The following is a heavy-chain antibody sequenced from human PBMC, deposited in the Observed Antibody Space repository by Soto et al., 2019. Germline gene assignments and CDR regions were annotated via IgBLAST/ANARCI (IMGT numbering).Heavy chain of an antibody. CDR1: GGSVSSGSYY. V-gene: IGHV4-61*01. CDR2: IYYSGST. D-gene: IGHD5-12*01. J-gene: IGHJ4*02. CDR3: ARDGLRSHYFDY. Sequence: SETLSLTCTVSGGSVSSGSYYWSWIRQPPGKGLEWIGYIYYSGSTNYNPSLKSRVTISVDTSKNQFSLKLSSVTAADTAVYYCARDGLRSHYFDYWGQGTLVTVSS.